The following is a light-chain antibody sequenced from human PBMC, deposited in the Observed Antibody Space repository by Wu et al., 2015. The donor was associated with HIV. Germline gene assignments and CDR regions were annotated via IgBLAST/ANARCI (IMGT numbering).Light chain of an antibody. Sequence: EIVLTQSPGTLSLSPGERATLSCRASQSVNSNLAWYQQKPGQAPRLLISGASTRATGIAARFSASGSGTDFTLTISSMQSEDFAIYYCQQYNNWPLTFGGGTKVEIK. CDR2: GAS. J-gene: IGKJ4*01. V-gene: IGKV3D-15*01. CDR3: QQYNNWPLT. CDR1: QSVNSN.